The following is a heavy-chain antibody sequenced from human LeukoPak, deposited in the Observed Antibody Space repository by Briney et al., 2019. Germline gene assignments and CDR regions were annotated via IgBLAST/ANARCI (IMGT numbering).Heavy chain of an antibody. V-gene: IGHV3-7*03. CDR3: ARALSG. J-gene: IGHJ4*02. CDR2: IKEDGSEK. CDR1: GFTFSNYW. D-gene: IGHD3-3*01. Sequence: GGSLRLSCAASGFTFSNYWMHWVRQAPGKGLEWVANIKEDGSEKYYVDSVKGRFSISRDNAKNSLYLQMNSLRAEDTAVYYCARALSGWGQGTLVTASS.